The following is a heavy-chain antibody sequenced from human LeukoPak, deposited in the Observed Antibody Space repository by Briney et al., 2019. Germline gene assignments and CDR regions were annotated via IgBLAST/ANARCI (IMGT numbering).Heavy chain of an antibody. CDR2: ISANSGNT. J-gene: IGHJ4*02. CDR1: GYTFTSYG. CDR3: ARDPDGDYDFDY. V-gene: IGHV1-18*01. D-gene: IGHD4-17*01. Sequence: GASVKVSCKASGYTFTSYGISWVRQAPGQGLEWMGWISANSGNTIYAQKLQGRVTMTTDTSTSTAYMELRSLRSDDTAVYYCARDPDGDYDFDYWGQGTLVTVSS.